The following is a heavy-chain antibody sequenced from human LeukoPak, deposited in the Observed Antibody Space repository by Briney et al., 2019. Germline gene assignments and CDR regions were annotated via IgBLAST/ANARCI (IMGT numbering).Heavy chain of an antibody. J-gene: IGHJ6*03. CDR2: MRYDGSNR. CDR3: ARGVKVPLLRYFSYYMDV. V-gene: IGHV3-30*02. D-gene: IGHD3-9*01. Sequence: PGGSLRLSCAASGVTFSSYGMHSVRQAPGKGLEWVAFMRYDGSNRNYADSVKGRFTISRDNSKNTLYLQMNSLRAEDTAVYYCARGVKVPLLRYFSYYMDVWGKGTTVTISS. CDR1: GVTFSSYG.